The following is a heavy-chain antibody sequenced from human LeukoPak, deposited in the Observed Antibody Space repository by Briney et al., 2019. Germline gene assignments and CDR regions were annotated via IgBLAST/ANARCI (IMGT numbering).Heavy chain of an antibody. V-gene: IGHV1-3*01. CDR1: GGTFSSYA. CDR2: INAGNGNT. D-gene: IGHD3-10*01. CDR3: ARSTMVRGVMMRPAFDP. J-gene: IGHJ5*02. Sequence: ASVKVSCKASGGTFSSYAMHWVRQAPGQRLEWMGWINAGNGNTKYSQKFQGRVTITRDTSASTAYMELSSLRSEDTAVYYCARSTMVRGVMMRPAFDPWGQGTLVTVSS.